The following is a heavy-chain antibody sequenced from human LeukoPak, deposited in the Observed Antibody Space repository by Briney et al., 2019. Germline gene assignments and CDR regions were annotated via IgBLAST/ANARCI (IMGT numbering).Heavy chain of an antibody. D-gene: IGHD4-17*01. CDR3: ARDTKTVTTCYY. CDR1: GFTFSSYW. CDR2: ISYDGSNK. V-gene: IGHV3-30-3*01. J-gene: IGHJ4*02. Sequence: GGSLRLSCAASGFTFSSYWMTWVRQAPGKGLEWVAVISYDGSNKYYADSVKGRFTISRDNSKNTLYLQMNSLRAEDTAVYYCARDTKTVTTCYYWGQGTLVTVSS.